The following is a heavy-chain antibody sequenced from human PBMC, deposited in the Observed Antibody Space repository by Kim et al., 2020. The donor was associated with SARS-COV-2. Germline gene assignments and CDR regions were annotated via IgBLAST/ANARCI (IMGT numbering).Heavy chain of an antibody. Sequence: GGSLRLSCAASGFTFSSYGIHWVRQAPGKGLEWVALISNDGTNKYYADSVKGRFTISRDNSRNTVSLQMNSLRGEDTAVYYCAKDVHPPRDGYNYCASEYWGQGTLVTVSS. J-gene: IGHJ4*02. CDR3: AKDVHPPRDGYNYCASEY. CDR1: GFTFSSYG. CDR2: ISNDGTNK. D-gene: IGHD5-18*01. V-gene: IGHV3-30*18.